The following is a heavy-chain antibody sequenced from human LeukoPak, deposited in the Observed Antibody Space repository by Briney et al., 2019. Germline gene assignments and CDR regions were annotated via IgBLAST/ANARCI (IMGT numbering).Heavy chain of an antibody. CDR1: GYTLIAYY. J-gene: IGHJ3*02. V-gene: IGHV1-2*06. CDR2: INPNSGGT. CDR3: ARRGSGYYDSREAFDI. Sequence: ASVKVSCKASGYTLIAYYIYWMRQAPGQGLEWVGRINPNSGGTNYAQNFQDRVTLTRDTSITTAYMGLNRLISDDTAVYYCARRGSGYYDSREAFDIWGQGTMVTVSS. D-gene: IGHD3-22*01.